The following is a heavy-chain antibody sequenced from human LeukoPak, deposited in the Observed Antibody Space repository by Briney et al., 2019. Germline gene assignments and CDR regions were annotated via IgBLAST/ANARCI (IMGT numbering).Heavy chain of an antibody. Sequence: ASVKVSCKASGYTFTSYYMHWVRQAPGQGLEWMGWINPNSGGTNYAQKFQGRVTMTRDTSISTAYMELSRLRSDDTAVYYCAREAIVGATLGYWGQGTLVTVSS. J-gene: IGHJ4*02. CDR3: AREAIVGATLGY. CDR2: INPNSGGT. CDR1: GYTFTSYY. D-gene: IGHD1-26*01. V-gene: IGHV1-2*02.